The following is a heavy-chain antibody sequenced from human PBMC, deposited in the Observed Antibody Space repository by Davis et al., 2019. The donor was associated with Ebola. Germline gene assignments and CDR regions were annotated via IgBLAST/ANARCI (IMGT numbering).Heavy chain of an antibody. D-gene: IGHD3-3*01. CDR1: GYTFTSYG. CDR3: ARDPRRITNFGAPGGMDV. Sequence: ASVKVSCKASGYTFTSYGISWVRQAPAQGLEWMGWISAYNGNTNYAQKFQGRVTITRDTSASTAYMELSSLRSEDTAVYYCARDPRRITNFGAPGGMDVWGQGTTVTVSS. J-gene: IGHJ6*02. V-gene: IGHV1-18*01. CDR2: ISAYNGNT.